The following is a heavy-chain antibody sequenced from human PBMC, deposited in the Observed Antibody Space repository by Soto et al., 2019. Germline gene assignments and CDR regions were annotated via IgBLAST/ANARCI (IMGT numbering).Heavy chain of an antibody. CDR3: ARAGATDY. J-gene: IGHJ4*02. V-gene: IGHV4-34*01. CDR1: GGSFSVYY. Sequence: QVPLQQWGAGLLKPSETLSLTCAVYGGSFSVYYWSWIRQPPGKGLEWLGEINHSGSTNYNPSLKSRVTISVDTSKNQFSLKLSSVTAADTAVYYCARAGATDYWGQGTLVTVSS. CDR2: INHSGST. D-gene: IGHD3-10*01.